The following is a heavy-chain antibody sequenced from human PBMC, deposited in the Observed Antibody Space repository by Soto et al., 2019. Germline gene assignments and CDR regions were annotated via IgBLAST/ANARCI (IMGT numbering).Heavy chain of an antibody. V-gene: IGHV4-39*01. D-gene: IGHD4-17*01. CDR2: IYYSGST. CDR1: GGSISSSSYY. CDR3: ARGGHKIGHPYGGDDGGAFGI. Sequence: PSETLSLTCTVSGGSISSSSYYWGWIRQPPGKGLEWIGSIYYSGSTYYNPSLKSRVTISVDTSKNQFSLQLNSVTPEDTAVYYCARGGHKIGHPYGGDDGGAFGIWGQGTMVTVSS. J-gene: IGHJ3*02.